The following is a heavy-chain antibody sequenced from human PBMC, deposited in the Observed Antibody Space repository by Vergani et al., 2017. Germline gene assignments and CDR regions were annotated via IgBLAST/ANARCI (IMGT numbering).Heavy chain of an antibody. Sequence: QVQMVESGGGVVQPGRSLRLSCAASGFTFSSYAMHWVRQAPGKGLEWVAVISYDGSNKYYADSVKGRFTISRDNSKNTLYLQMNSLRAEDTAVYYCARERGSGGYDLYYFDYWGQGTLVTVSS. J-gene: IGHJ4*02. D-gene: IGHD5-12*01. CDR2: ISYDGSNK. V-gene: IGHV3-30-3*01. CDR3: ARERGSGGYDLYYFDY. CDR1: GFTFSSYA.